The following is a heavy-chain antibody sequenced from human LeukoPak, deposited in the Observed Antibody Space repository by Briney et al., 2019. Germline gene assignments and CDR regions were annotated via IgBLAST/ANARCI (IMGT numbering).Heavy chain of an antibody. CDR1: GGSISSSNW. D-gene: IGHD5-18*01. CDR3: ARHVDTAMVTWFRYYYYYMDV. Sequence: SETLSLTCAVSGGSISSSNWWSWVRQPPGKGLEWIGEIYHSGSTNYNPSLKSRVTISVDKSKNQFSLKLSSVTAADTAVYYCARHVDTAMVTWFRYYYYYMDVWGKGTTVTVSS. V-gene: IGHV4-4*02. CDR2: IYHSGST. J-gene: IGHJ6*03.